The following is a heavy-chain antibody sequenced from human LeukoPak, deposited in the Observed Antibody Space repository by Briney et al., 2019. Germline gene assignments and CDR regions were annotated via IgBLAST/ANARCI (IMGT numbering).Heavy chain of an antibody. CDR1: GFTFSSYA. CDR3: AKASPITIFGVVNLFDY. Sequence: GGSLRLSCAASGFTFSSYAMSWVRQAPGKGLEWVSAISGSGGSTYYADSVKGRFTISRDNSKNTLYVQMNSLRAEDTAVYYCAKASPITIFGVVNLFDYWGQGTLVTVSS. J-gene: IGHJ4*02. V-gene: IGHV3-23*01. D-gene: IGHD3-3*01. CDR2: ISGSGGST.